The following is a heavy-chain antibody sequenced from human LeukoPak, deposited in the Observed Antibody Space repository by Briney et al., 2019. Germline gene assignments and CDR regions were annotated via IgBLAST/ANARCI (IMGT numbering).Heavy chain of an antibody. D-gene: IGHD3-10*01. CDR1: GGSISSYY. J-gene: IGHJ3*02. CDR2: IYSSGST. Sequence: SETLSLTCTVSGGSISSYYWSWIRQPPGKTLEWIGSIYSSGSTYYNPSLKSRAIIMIDTPKNHFSLTLSSVTAADTAVYYCARSDGYGLVGIWGQGTMVTVSS. V-gene: IGHV4-59*12. CDR3: ARSDGYGLVGI.